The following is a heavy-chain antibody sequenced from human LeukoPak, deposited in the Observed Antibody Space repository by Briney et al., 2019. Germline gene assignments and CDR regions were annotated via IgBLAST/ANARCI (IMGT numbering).Heavy chain of an antibody. V-gene: IGHV3-7*03. CDR1: GFTFSNYW. Sequence: GGSLRLSCAASGFTFSNYWMSWVRQAPGKGPEWVGDMKTDGSDKYYVGSVKGRFTISRDNAKNSLYLQMNSLRAEDTAVYYCARDSLIQYGSGSYWGFDYWGQGILVTVSS. CDR3: ARDSLIQYGSGSYWGFDY. J-gene: IGHJ4*02. D-gene: IGHD3-10*01. CDR2: MKTDGSDK.